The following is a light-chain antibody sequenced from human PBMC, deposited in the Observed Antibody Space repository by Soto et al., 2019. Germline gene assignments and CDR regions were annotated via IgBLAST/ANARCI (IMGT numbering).Light chain of an antibody. J-gene: IGKJ5*01. CDR2: DAS. CDR1: QGVSSC. CDR3: QQFYSYPSIT. Sequence: AIQLTQSPSSLSASVGDRVTITCRASQGVSSCLAWYQQKPGKPPKLLIYDASSLESGVPSRFSGSGSGTDFTLTISSLQPEDFATYYCQQFYSYPSITFGQGTRLEIK. V-gene: IGKV1-13*02.